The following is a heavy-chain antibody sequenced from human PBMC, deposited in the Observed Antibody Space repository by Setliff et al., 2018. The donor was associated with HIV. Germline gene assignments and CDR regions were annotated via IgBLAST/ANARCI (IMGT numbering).Heavy chain of an antibody. CDR3: ATGGTFCGSTSCFDS. J-gene: IGHJ4*02. CDR2: ITPIFGTP. Sequence: AASVKVSCKAPGGTFGTYGLGWVRQAPGQRLEWMGGITPIFGTPHYAQKFQGKVTISADDSTSAAYLELTNLISDDTAIYYCATGGTFCGSTSCFDSWGQGTLVTVSS. CDR1: GGTFGTYG. V-gene: IGHV1-69*13. D-gene: IGHD2-2*01.